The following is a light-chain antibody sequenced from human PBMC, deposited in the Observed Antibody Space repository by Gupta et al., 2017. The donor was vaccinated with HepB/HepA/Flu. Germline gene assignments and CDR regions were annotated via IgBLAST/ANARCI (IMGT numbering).Light chain of an antibody. Sequence: EIVLTQSPGTLSLSPGERATLSCRASQSVSSSHLAWYQQKPGQAPRLLIYGASIRATGSPDKFSGSGSGTDFTLTISRLEPEDFAVYYCQQYSNTLTTPRTFGQGTKVEIK. CDR2: GAS. V-gene: IGKV3-20*01. CDR1: QSVSSSH. J-gene: IGKJ1*01. CDR3: QQYSNTLTTPRT.